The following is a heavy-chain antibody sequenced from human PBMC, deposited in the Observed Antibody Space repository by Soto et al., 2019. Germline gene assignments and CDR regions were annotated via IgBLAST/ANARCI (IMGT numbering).Heavy chain of an antibody. CDR1: GGAMNIYY. V-gene: IGHV4-59*01. CDR3: ARAGFWSGYYSEFDS. CDR2: IHYSGST. J-gene: IGHJ4*02. D-gene: IGHD3-3*01. Sequence: SETLSLTCNVSGGAMNIYYWSWIRQPPGKGLEWIGYIHYSGSTNYNPSLKSRVSISIDTSKNQFSLKLRSVIAADTAVYYCARAGFWSGYYSEFDSWGQGTLVTVSS.